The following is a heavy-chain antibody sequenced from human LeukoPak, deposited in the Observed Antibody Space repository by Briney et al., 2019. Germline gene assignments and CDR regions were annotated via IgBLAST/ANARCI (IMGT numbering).Heavy chain of an antibody. CDR1: GFSFSVFW. D-gene: IGHD3-10*01. V-gene: IGHV3-9*01. CDR2: ISWNSGTI. Sequence: SLRLSCAASGFSFSVFWMHWVRQAPGKGLEWVSGISWNSGTIGYADSVKGRFTISRDNAKNSLYLQMNSLRAEDTALYYCAKGDFGELFGAFDYWGQGTLVTVSS. CDR3: AKGDFGELFGAFDY. J-gene: IGHJ4*02.